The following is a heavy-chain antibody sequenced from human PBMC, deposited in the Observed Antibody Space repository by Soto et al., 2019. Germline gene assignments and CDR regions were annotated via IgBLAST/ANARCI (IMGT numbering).Heavy chain of an antibody. CDR1: GFTFSSYW. J-gene: IGHJ6*02. CDR2: IKQDGSEK. D-gene: IGHD3-10*01. V-gene: IGHV3-7*03. Sequence: LRLSCAASGFTFSSYWMSWVRQAPGKGLEWVANIKQDGSEKYYVDSVKGRFAISRDNAKNSLYLQMNSLRAEDTAVYYCARDYYGSGSYYDYYYGMDVWGQGTTVTVSS. CDR3: ARDYYGSGSYYDYYYGMDV.